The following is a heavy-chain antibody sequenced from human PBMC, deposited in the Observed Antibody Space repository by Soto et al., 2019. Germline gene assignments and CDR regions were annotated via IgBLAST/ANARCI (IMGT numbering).Heavy chain of an antibody. Sequence: QLQLQESGPGLVKPSETLSLTCTVSGGSISSSRYYCGWIRQPPGKGLEWIGSGSTYYNPSLRCRVTISVDTSKEQFALKLSSVTAADTAVYYCATYGGDTGRFDFRGQGTLVTGSS. V-gene: IGHV4-39*01. CDR1: GGSISSSRYY. CDR2: SGST. CDR3: ATYGGDTGRFDF. D-gene: IGHD4-17*01. J-gene: IGHJ4*02.